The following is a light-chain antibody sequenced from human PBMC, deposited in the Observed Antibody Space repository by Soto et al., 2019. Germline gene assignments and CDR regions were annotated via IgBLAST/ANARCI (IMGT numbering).Light chain of an antibody. V-gene: IGLV2-8*01. CDR2: EVT. CDR1: SSDVGGYDY. CDR3: SSYAGSNIGV. Sequence: QSALTQPASASGSPGQSVTISCTGTSSDVGGYDYVSWYQHHPGKAPKLMIYEVTKRPSGVPDRFSGSKSGNTASLTGSGLQAGEEADDDCSSYAGSNIGVFGTGTKVTVL. J-gene: IGLJ1*01.